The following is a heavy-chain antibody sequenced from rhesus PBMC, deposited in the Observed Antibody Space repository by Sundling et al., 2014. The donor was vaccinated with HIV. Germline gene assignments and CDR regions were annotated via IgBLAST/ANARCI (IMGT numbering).Heavy chain of an antibody. CDR2: IRNKANSYTT. J-gene: IGHJ6*01. Sequence: EVQLVESGGGLVQPGGSLRLSCAASGFTFSNYYMHWVRQAQGKGLEWVGLIRNKANSYTTEYAAAVKGRFTISRDDSKNTLYLQMSSLKTEDTAVYYCTKQRYGGITIFGLVIGGLDSWGQGVVVTVSS. D-gene: IGHD3-3*01. CDR3: TKQRYGGITIFGLVIGGLDS. CDR1: GFTFSNYY. V-gene: IGHV3-13*01.